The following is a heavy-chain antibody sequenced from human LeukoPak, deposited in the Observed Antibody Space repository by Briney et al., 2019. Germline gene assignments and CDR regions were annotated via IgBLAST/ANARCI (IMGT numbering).Heavy chain of an antibody. V-gene: IGHV4-30-4*07. CDR2: IYYSDST. Sequence: SETLPLTCTVSGGSISSGGYSWSWIRQSPWKGLEWIGYIYYSDSTYYNPSLKSRVTISVDTSKNQFSLKLNSVTAADTAVYYCASHSGGYAYWGQGTLVTVSS. D-gene: IGHD5-12*01. CDR1: GGSISSGGYS. CDR3: ASHSGGYAY. J-gene: IGHJ4*02.